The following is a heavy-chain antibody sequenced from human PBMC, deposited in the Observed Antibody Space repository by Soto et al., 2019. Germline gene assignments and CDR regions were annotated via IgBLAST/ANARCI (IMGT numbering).Heavy chain of an antibody. D-gene: IGHD1-26*01. CDR2: IYYSGST. V-gene: IGHV4-59*01. Sequence: PSETLSLTCTVSGGSISSYYWSWIRQPPGKGLEWIGYIYYSGSTNYNPSLKSRVTISVDTSKNQFSLKLGSVTAADTAVYYCARDISGSYPDFDYWGQGTLVTVSS. CDR3: ARDISGSYPDFDY. CDR1: GGSISSYY. J-gene: IGHJ4*02.